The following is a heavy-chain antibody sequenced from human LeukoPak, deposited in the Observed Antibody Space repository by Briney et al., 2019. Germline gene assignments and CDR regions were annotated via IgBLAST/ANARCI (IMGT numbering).Heavy chain of an antibody. D-gene: IGHD4-17*01. CDR2: ISSSGSTI. Sequence: GGSLRLSCAASGFTFSDYYMRWIRQAPGKGLEWVSYISSSGSTIYYADSVKGRFTISRDNAKNSLYLQMNSLRAEDTAVYYCAREPISSYGDNYYYYYYMDVWGKGTTVTVSS. CDR1: GFTFSDYY. V-gene: IGHV3-11*04. CDR3: AREPISSYGDNYYYYYYMDV. J-gene: IGHJ6*03.